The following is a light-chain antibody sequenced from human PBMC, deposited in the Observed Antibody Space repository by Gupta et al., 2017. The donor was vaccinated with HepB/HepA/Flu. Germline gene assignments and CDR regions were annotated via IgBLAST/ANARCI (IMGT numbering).Light chain of an antibody. J-gene: IGKJ2*01. CDR3: QQENSYPST. V-gene: IGKV1-5*03. Sequence: DIQMTQSPSTLSASVGDRVTITCRASQSISSWLAWYQQKPGKAPNLLIYKASSLESGVPSRFSGSGSGTEFTLTISSLQPDDFATYYCQQENSYPSTFGQGTKLDIK. CDR2: KAS. CDR1: QSISSW.